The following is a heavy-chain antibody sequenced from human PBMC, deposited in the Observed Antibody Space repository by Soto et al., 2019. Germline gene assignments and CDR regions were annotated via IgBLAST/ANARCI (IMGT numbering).Heavy chain of an antibody. V-gene: IGHV3-23*01. CDR2: VDYTGSYT. CDR1: GFTFSGFA. J-gene: IGHJ4*02. CDR3: AKRSGGFSEFDY. D-gene: IGHD5-12*01. Sequence: EVQLLESGGGLVQPGGSLRLSCAASGFTFSGFAMNWVRKPPGKGLEWVSSVDYTGSYTFYAASVKGRFSISRGNSKNMVYLELNSLRAEDTAVYYCAKRSGGFSEFDYWGQGTLVIVSS.